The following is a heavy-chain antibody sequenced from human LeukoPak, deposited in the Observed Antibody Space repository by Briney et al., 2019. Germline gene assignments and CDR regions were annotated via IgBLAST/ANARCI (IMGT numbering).Heavy chain of an antibody. CDR2: IYYSGTT. D-gene: IGHD2-2*01. J-gene: IGHJ4*02. Sequence: SETLSLTCAVSGFSISSGYFWAWVRRPPGKGLEWIGSIYYSGTTYYSPSLKRRVTISVDTSKNQFSLKLNSVTAADTAMYYCARLAVVELPAARSNYFDHWGQGTLVTVSS. V-gene: IGHV4-38-2*01. CDR1: GFSISSGYF. CDR3: ARLAVVELPAARSNYFDH.